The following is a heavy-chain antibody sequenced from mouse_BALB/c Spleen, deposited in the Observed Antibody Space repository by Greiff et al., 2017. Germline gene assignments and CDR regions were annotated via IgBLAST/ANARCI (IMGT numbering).Heavy chain of an antibody. CDR2: ISYSGST. D-gene: IGHD1-1*01. CDR1: GYSITSDYA. Sequence: EVHLVESGPGLVKPSQSLSLTCTVTGYSITSDYAWNWIRQFPGNKLEWMGYISYSGSTSYNPSLKSRISITRDTSKNQFFLQLNSVTTEDTATYYCARFITTGYYYAMDYWGQGTSVTVSS. J-gene: IGHJ4*01. V-gene: IGHV3-2*02. CDR3: ARFITTGYYYAMDY.